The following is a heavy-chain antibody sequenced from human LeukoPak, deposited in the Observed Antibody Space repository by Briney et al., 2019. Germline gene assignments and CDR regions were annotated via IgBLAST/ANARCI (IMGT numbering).Heavy chain of an antibody. J-gene: IGHJ6*03. CDR3: AKNGDRGAYCSGGTCYPYYYYYMDV. Sequence: GGSLRLSCAASGFTFSSYAMSWVRQAPGKGLEWVSVISGSGGSTYYADSVKGRFTISRDNSKNTLYLQMNSLRAEDTAIYYCAKNGDRGAYCSGGTCYPYYYYYMDVWGKGTTVTISS. CDR1: GFTFSSYA. D-gene: IGHD2-15*01. CDR2: ISGSGGST. V-gene: IGHV3-23*01.